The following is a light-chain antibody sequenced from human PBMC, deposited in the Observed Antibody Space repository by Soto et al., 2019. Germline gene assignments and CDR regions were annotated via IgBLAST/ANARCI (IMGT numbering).Light chain of an antibody. Sequence: LTQPASVSGSPGQSITISCTGTSSDVGGYNYVSWYQQHPGKAPKLMIYDVSNRPSGVSNRFSGSKSGNTASLTISGLQAEDEADYYCSSYTSSNTYVFGAGTKVTVL. V-gene: IGLV2-14*01. J-gene: IGLJ1*01. CDR1: SSDVGGYNY. CDR2: DVS. CDR3: SSYTSSNTYV.